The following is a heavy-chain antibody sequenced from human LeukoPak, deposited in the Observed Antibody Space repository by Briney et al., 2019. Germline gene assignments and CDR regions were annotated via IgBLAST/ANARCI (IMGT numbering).Heavy chain of an antibody. D-gene: IGHD3-3*01. CDR1: GVSINGNY. Sequence: PSETLSLTCTVSGVSINGNYWTWIRQLPGKGLEWIAVVSDTGDTDYNPSLKSRLTISVDTSKSQLSLSLSSVTAADTALYYCARVFRGVVTSNWFDPWGQGTLVTVSS. CDR3: ARVFRGVVTSNWFDP. CDR2: VSDTGDT. V-gene: IGHV4-59*01. J-gene: IGHJ5*02.